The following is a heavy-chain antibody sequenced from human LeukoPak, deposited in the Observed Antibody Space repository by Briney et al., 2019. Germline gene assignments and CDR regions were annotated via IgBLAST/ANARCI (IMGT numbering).Heavy chain of an antibody. CDR3: TTKGSYWRFDP. V-gene: IGHV3-23*01. CDR2: ISGSGGST. CDR1: GFTVSRNY. J-gene: IGHJ5*02. D-gene: IGHD1-26*01. Sequence: PGGSLRLSCAASGFTVSRNYMSRVRQAPGKGREWVSAISGSGGSTYYADSVKGRFTISRDNFKNTLYLQMNSLRTEDTAVYYCTTKGSYWRFDPWGQGTLVTVS.